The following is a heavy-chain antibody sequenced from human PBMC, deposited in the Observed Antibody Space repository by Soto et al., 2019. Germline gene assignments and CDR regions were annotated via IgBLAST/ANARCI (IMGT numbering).Heavy chain of an antibody. Sequence: VASVKVSCKASGYTFINYFMHWVRQAPGQGLEWMGMINPSADSTTSAQRFQGRIVMSRDTSTSTVYMELSSLRSEDTAVYYCARDRRYCSGDSCYTFLGPDYWGQGTLVTVSS. CDR2: INPSADST. J-gene: IGHJ4*02. D-gene: IGHD2-2*02. CDR1: GYTFINYF. CDR3: ARDRRYCSGDSCYTFLGPDY. V-gene: IGHV1-46*01.